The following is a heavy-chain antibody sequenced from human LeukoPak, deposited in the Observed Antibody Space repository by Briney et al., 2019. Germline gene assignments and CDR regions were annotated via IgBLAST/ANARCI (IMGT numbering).Heavy chain of an antibody. CDR1: GGSVSSGSYY. CDR3: ARGIRTGYGY. Sequence: SETLSLTCTVSGGSVSSGSYYWSWIRQPPGKGLEWIGYVDHSGTTSYNPSLKRRVTISVDTPKNQFSLKVKYLTAADTAVYYCARGIRTGYGYWGQGTLVTVSS. CDR2: VDHSGTT. J-gene: IGHJ4*02. D-gene: IGHD3-10*01. V-gene: IGHV4-61*01.